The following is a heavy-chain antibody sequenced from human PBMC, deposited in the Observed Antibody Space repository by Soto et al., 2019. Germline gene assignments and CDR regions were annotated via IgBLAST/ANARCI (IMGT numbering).Heavy chain of an antibody. Sequence: SETLSLTCAVYGGSFGGYYWSWIRQPPGKGLEWIGEINHSGSTNYNPSLKSRVAISVDTSKNQFSLKLSSVTAADTAVYYCARGLEPYYFDYWGQGTLVTVSS. D-gene: IGHD1-1*01. CDR3: ARGLEPYYFDY. CDR1: GGSFGGYY. V-gene: IGHV4-34*01. J-gene: IGHJ4*02. CDR2: INHSGST.